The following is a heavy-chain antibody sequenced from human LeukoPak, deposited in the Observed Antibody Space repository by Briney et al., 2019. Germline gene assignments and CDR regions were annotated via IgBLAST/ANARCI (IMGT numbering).Heavy chain of an antibody. J-gene: IGHJ4*02. CDR2: ISYDGSNK. D-gene: IGHD6-13*01. CDR3: ARDLEQQLGDTDY. V-gene: IGHV3-30-3*01. Sequence: PGGSPRLSCAASGFTFSSYAMHWVRQAPGKGLEWVAVISYDGSNKYYADSVKGRFTISRDNAKNSLYLQMNSLRAEDTAVYYCARDLEQQLGDTDYWGQGTLVTVSS. CDR1: GFTFSSYA.